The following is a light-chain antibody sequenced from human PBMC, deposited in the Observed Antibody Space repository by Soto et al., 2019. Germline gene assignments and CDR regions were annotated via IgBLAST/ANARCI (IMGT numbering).Light chain of an antibody. V-gene: IGKV1-9*01. J-gene: IGKJ4*01. CDR3: QQVKTYPRT. CDR1: QAVPNN. CDR2: EES. Sequence: DIHLTQSQSFLSASVGDRVTITCRPSQAVPNNMAWYQQKPGKPPKLLIYEESTLHSGVPSRFSGRKSGTQFTLTIDSLQPEDFATYYCQQVKTYPRTFGGGTKVHIK.